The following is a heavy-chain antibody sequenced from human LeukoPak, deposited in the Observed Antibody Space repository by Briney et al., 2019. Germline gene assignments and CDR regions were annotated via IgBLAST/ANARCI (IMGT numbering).Heavy chain of an antibody. D-gene: IGHD6-13*01. V-gene: IGHV3-74*01. CDR2: INSDGSST. Sequence: GGSLRLSCAASGFTFSSYWMHWVRHAPGKGLVWVSRINSDGSSTSYADSVKGRFTISRDNAKNTLYLQMNSLRAEDTAVYYCARDLVDSSSWYYYYGMDVWGQGTTVTVSS. CDR1: GFTFSSYW. J-gene: IGHJ6*02. CDR3: ARDLVDSSSWYYYYGMDV.